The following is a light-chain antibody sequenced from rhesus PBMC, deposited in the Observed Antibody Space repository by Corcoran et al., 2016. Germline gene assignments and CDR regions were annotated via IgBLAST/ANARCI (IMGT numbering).Light chain of an antibody. J-gene: IGKJ4*01. CDR2: DST. CDR3: QQYDTWNT. CDR1: QSVSTS. V-gene: IGKV3S9*01. Sequence: EIVMTQSPATLSLPPGERATLSCRASQSVSTSVAWYQQRHPQAPRHLIYDSTSRATGIPDRFSGSGSGTDFTLIISSLEPEDIGIYFCQQYDTWNTFGGGTKVEL.